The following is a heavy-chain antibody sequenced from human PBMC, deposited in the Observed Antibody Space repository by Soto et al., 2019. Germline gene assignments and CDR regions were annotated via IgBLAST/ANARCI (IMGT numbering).Heavy chain of an antibody. D-gene: IGHD4-17*01. CDR2: IYYSGST. CDR1: GGSISSYY. CDR3: AREKEGDYGAIDY. Sequence: SETLSLTCTVSGGSISSYYWSWIRQPPGKGLEWIGYIYYSGSTNYNPSLKSRVTISVDTSKNQFSLKLSSVTAADTAVYYCAREKEGDYGAIDYWGQGTLVTVSS. J-gene: IGHJ4*02. V-gene: IGHV4-59*01.